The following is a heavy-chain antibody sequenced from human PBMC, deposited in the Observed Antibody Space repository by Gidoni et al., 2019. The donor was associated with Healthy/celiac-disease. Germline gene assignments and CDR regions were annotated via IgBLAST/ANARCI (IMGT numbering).Heavy chain of an antibody. CDR2: IIPIFGTA. CDR3: ARELSGPRAFDI. J-gene: IGHJ3*02. Sequence: QVQLVQSGGEVTKPGCTVKVSCKASGGTFSSYAISWVRQAPGQGLEWMVGIIPIFGTANYAQKFQGRVTITADESTSTAYMGLSSLRSEDTAVYYCARELSGPRAFDIWGQGTMVTVSS. V-gene: IGHV1-69*01. CDR1: GGTFSSYA. D-gene: IGHD3-16*02.